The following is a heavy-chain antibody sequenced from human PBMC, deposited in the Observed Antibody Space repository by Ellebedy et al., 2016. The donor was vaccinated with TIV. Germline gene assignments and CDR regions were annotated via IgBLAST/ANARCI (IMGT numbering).Heavy chain of an antibody. CDR2: SRNKAKSYTT. J-gene: IGHJ4*02. CDR1: GFTFSDHY. V-gene: IGHV3-72*01. CDR3: ARDTTSDY. Sequence: GESLKISCAASGFTFSDHYMDWVRLAPGKGPEWVGRSRNKAKSYTTDYAASVKGRFTISRDDSKNSLYLQMNSLKTEDTAIYYCARDTTSDYWGQGAPVTVSS. D-gene: IGHD1-1*01.